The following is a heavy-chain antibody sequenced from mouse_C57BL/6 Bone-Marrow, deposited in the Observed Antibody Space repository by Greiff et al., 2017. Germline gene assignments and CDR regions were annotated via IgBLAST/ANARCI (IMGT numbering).Heavy chain of an antibody. CDR1: GFTFSSYA. J-gene: IGHJ3*01. V-gene: IGHV5-4*01. CDR3: ARYYYSKGVFAY. D-gene: IGHD2-5*01. Sequence: EVQGVESGGGLVKPGGSLKLSCAASGFTFSSYAMSWVRQTPEKRLEWVATISDGGSYTYYPDNVKGRFTISRDNAKNNLYLQMSHLKSEDTAMXYGARYYYSKGVFAYWGQGTLVTVSA. CDR2: ISDGGSYT.